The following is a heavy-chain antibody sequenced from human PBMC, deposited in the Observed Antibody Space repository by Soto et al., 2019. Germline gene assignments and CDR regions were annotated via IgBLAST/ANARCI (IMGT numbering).Heavy chain of an antibody. CDR2: ISYDGSNK. D-gene: IGHD1-26*01. Sequence: QVQLVESGGGVVQPGRSLRLSCAASGFTFSSYAMHWVRQAPGKGLEWVAVISYDGSNKYYADSVKGRFTISRDNSKNTLYLQMNSLRAEDTAVYYCARDGRKGVGAIYYFDYWGQGTLVTVSS. J-gene: IGHJ4*02. CDR3: ARDGRKGVGAIYYFDY. CDR1: GFTFSSYA. V-gene: IGHV3-30-3*01.